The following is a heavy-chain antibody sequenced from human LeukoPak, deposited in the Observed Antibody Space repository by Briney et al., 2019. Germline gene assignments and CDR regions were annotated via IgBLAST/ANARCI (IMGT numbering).Heavy chain of an antibody. CDR2: IYYSGST. J-gene: IGHJ4*02. CDR1: GGSISSYY. Sequence: SETLSLTCTVSGGSISSYYWSWIRQPPGKGLEWIGYIYYSGSTNYNPSLKSRVTISVDTSKNQFSLKLSSVTAADTAVYYCARGRYYYGSGSYYKGPHFDYWGQGTLVTVSS. V-gene: IGHV4-59*01. D-gene: IGHD3-10*01. CDR3: ARGRYYYGSGSYYKGPHFDY.